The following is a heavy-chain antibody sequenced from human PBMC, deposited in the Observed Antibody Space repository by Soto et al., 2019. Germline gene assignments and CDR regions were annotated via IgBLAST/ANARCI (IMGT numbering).Heavy chain of an antibody. D-gene: IGHD6-13*01. CDR2: IYYSGST. CDR1: GGSISSGGYY. Sequence: PSETLSLTCTVSGGSISSGGYYWSWIRQHPGKGLEWIGYIYYSGSTYYNPSLKSRVTISVDTSKNQFSLKLSSVTAADTAVYYCARGTTSIAADQKGFDPWGQGTLVTVSS. J-gene: IGHJ5*02. V-gene: IGHV4-31*03. CDR3: ARGTTSIAADQKGFDP.